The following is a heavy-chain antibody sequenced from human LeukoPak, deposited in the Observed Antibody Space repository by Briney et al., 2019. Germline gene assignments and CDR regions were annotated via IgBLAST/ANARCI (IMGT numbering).Heavy chain of an antibody. Sequence: PGGSLRLSCAASGFTFSNYWMNWVRQAPGKGLEWVSAISGSGGSTYYADSVKGRFTISRDNSKNTLYLQMNSLRAEDTAVYYCAKPNYGDYVEGAFDIWGQGTMVTVSS. CDR1: GFTFSNYW. D-gene: IGHD4-17*01. V-gene: IGHV3-23*01. CDR3: AKPNYGDYVEGAFDI. CDR2: ISGSGGST. J-gene: IGHJ3*02.